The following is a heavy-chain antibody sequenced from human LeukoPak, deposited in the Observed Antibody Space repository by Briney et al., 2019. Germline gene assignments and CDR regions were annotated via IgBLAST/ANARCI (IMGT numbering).Heavy chain of an antibody. CDR1: GFTFSSYA. CDR3: AKDPYYYDRSGYYYKGGYFDY. CDR2: ISGSGGIT. J-gene: IGHJ4*02. V-gene: IGHV3-23*01. D-gene: IGHD3-22*01. Sequence: GGSLRLSCAPSGFTFSSYAMSWVRPAPGKGLEWVSAISGSGGITYYADSVKGRFTISRDNSKNTLYLKMNSLRAEDTAVYYCAKDPYYYDRSGYYYKGGYFDYWGQGTLVTVS.